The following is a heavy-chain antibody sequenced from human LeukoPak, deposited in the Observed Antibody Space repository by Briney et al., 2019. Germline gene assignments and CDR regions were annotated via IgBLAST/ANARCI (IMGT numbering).Heavy chain of an antibody. CDR3: ARDGPWNSPTSGWFDP. CDR2: IKQDGSEK. Sequence: PGGSLRLSCAGSAFTFSSYWMSWVRQAPGKVPEWVANIKQDGSEKHYMDSVKGRFTISRDNAKNSLSLQMNSLRAEDTAVYYCARDGPWNSPTSGWFDPWGQGTLVTVSS. D-gene: IGHD1-1*01. J-gene: IGHJ5*02. CDR1: AFTFSSYW. V-gene: IGHV3-7*01.